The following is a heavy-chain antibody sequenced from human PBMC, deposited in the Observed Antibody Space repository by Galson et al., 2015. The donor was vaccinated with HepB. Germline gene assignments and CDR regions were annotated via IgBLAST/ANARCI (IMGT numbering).Heavy chain of an antibody. CDR1: FTFSSYW. J-gene: IGHJ4*02. CDR2: IKQDGSEK. V-gene: IGHV3-7*03. Sequence: FTFSSYWMSWVRQAPGKGLEWVANIKQDGSEKYYVDSVKGRFTISRDNAKNSLYLQMNSLRAEDTAVYYCARDRLGYWGQGTLVTVSS. CDR3: ARDRLGY.